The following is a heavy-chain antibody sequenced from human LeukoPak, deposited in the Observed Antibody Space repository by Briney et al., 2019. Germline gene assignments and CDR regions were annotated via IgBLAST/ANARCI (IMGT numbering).Heavy chain of an antibody. D-gene: IGHD2-15*01. Sequence: GGSLRLSCAASGFTFSAYWMTWVRQAPGTGLEWVANINRAGSETYYVDPVKGRFSISRDNAKNLVYLQMNSLRAEDTAVYHCARFGYVAAVDVWGQGTPVTVSS. CDR1: GFTFSAYW. J-gene: IGHJ4*02. CDR3: ARFGYVAAVDV. V-gene: IGHV3-7*01. CDR2: INRAGSET.